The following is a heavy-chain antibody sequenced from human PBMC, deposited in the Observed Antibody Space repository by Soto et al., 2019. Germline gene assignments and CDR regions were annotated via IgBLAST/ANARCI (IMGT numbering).Heavy chain of an antibody. V-gene: IGHV3-64D*08. D-gene: IGHD3-9*01. CDR3: VYGCGYDTLTGYYDYYGMDV. Sequence: PGGSLRLSCSASGFTFSSYAMHWVRQAPGKGLEYVSAISSNGGSTYYADSVKGRFTISRDNSKNTLYLQMSSLRAEDTAVYYCVYGCGYDTLTGYYDYYGMDVWGQGTTVTVSS. CDR2: ISSNGGST. CDR1: GFTFSSYA. J-gene: IGHJ6*02.